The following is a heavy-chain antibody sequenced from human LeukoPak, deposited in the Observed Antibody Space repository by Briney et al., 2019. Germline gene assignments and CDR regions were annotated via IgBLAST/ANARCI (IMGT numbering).Heavy chain of an antibody. D-gene: IGHD2-21*02. Sequence: SETLSLTCTVSGGSISSSSYYWGWIRQPPGKGLEWIGSIYYSGSTYYNPSLKSRVTISVDTSKNQFSLKLSSVTAADTAVYYCARGSPSSPSVVVTASTGYFDYWGQGTLVTVSS. CDR2: IYYSGST. CDR1: GGSISSSSYY. CDR3: ARGSPSSPSVVVTASTGYFDY. J-gene: IGHJ4*02. V-gene: IGHV4-39*01.